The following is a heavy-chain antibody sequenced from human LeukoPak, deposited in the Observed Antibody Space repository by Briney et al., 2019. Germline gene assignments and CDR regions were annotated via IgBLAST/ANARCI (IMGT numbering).Heavy chain of an antibody. CDR3: ARHRGSLGGMDV. Sequence: GESLKISCKGSAYSFTSYWIGWVRQMPAKGREGMGRIDPSDSYTNYSPSFQGHLTISADKSISTAYLQWSSLKASDTAMYYCARHRGSLGGMDVWGQGTTVTVSS. CDR1: AYSFTSYW. J-gene: IGHJ6*02. V-gene: IGHV5-10-1*01. D-gene: IGHD3-16*02. CDR2: IDPSDSYT.